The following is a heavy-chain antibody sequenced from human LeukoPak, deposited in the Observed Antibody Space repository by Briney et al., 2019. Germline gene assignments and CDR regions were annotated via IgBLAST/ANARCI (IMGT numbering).Heavy chain of an antibody. D-gene: IGHD2-21*01. Sequence: GGSMRLSCAASEFTVSNNYMTWVRQAPGKGLEWVSVIYSGGSTYYADSVKGRFINSRDKSKNMLYLQMNSLRAEDTAVYYCARVPIRFFFYMDVWGKGTTVTVSS. J-gene: IGHJ6*03. CDR3: ARVPIRFFFYMDV. CDR2: IYSGGST. CDR1: EFTVSNNY. V-gene: IGHV3-66*01.